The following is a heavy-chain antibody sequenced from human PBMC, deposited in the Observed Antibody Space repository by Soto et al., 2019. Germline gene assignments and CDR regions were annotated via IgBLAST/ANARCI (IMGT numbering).Heavy chain of an antibody. CDR1: GGSFGVYY. D-gene: IGHD2-2*01. V-gene: IGHV4-34*01. CDR2: IDHSGST. Sequence: PSETLSLTCAVYGGSFGVYYYSWIRQPPGKGLEWIGEIDHSGSTNYNPSLKSRVTISVDTSKKQFSLKLRSVTAADTAAYYCARGTIVVVPATVHYYYAMDVWGQGTTVTVSS. CDR3: ARGTIVVVPATVHYYYAMDV. J-gene: IGHJ6*02.